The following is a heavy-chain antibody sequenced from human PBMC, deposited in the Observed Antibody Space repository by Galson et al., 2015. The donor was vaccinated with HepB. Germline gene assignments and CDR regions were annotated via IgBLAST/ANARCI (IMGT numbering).Heavy chain of an antibody. D-gene: IGHD3-3*01. J-gene: IGHJ5*02. V-gene: IGHV3-11*05. CDR1: GFTFSDYY. Sequence: SLRLSCAASGFTFSDYYMTWIRQAPGKGLEWVSYISGRSNYAKYADSVKGRFTISRDNAKNSLYLQMNSLRAEDTAVYYCAKDHEDPRSPYYDFWSGYYSSGTYNWFDPWGQGTLVTVSS. CDR3: AKDHEDPRSPYYDFWSGYYSSGTYNWFDP. CDR2: ISGRSNYA.